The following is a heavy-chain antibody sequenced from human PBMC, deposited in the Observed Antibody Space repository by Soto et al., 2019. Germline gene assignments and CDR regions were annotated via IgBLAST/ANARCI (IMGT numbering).Heavy chain of an antibody. CDR2: INHSGST. CDR1: GGSFSGYY. J-gene: IGHJ4*02. CDR3: ERAYGDYGVIDY. D-gene: IGHD4-17*01. Sequence: QVQLQQWGAGLLKPSETLSLTCAVYGGSFSGYYWSWIRQPPGKGLEWFGEINHSGSTNYNPSLKSRVNISVDTSKNQFSLKLRSVTAADTAVYYCERAYGDYGVIDYWGQGTLVTVSS. V-gene: IGHV4-34*01.